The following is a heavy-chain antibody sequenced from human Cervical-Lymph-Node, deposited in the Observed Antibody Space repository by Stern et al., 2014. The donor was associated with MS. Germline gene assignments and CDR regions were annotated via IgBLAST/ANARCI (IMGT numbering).Heavy chain of an antibody. D-gene: IGHD1-1*01. Sequence: VQLVQSGAEVKKPGSSVKVSCKASGGTFSTYAINWVRQAPGQGLAWMGGIIPIFGTANYAQKFQGRVTITADESTSTAYMELSSLRSEDTAVYYCARDSERMTYLDYWGQGTLVTVSS. J-gene: IGHJ4*02. V-gene: IGHV1-69*01. CDR1: GGTFSTYA. CDR2: IIPIFGTA. CDR3: ARDSERMTYLDY.